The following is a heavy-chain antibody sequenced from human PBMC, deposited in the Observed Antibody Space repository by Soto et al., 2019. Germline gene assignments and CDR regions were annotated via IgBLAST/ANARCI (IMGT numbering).Heavy chain of an antibody. CDR2: VSGDGVRT. J-gene: IGHJ4*01. D-gene: IGHD2-15*01. CDR1: GFSFRSSA. V-gene: IGHV3-64D*06. CDR3: LKSRGGSNYDFFY. Sequence: ALRVSRSASGFSFRSSAMHWIRQSPDKRLEYVSHVSGDGVRTYYADSVKGRFFISRDNSKNMLFLQMNSLRPEDSAVYYCLKSRGGSNYDFFYWGQGTLVTVSS.